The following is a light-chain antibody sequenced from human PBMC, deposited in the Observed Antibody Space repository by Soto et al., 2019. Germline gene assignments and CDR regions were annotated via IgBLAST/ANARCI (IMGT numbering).Light chain of an antibody. CDR2: AAS. CDR3: QQYGGSPRT. Sequence: DIQMTQSPAPLSASVGDRVAITCGASQAISNSLAWYQQKPGKPPQLLIYAASTLQSGVPSRFSGSGYGTDFTLTISRLETEDFAVYYCQQYGGSPRTFGQGTKVDIK. J-gene: IGKJ1*01. CDR1: QAISNS. V-gene: IGKV1-27*01.